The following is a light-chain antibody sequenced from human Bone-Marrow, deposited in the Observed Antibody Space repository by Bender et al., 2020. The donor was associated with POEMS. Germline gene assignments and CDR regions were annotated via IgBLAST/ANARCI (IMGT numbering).Light chain of an antibody. V-gene: IGLV3-16*01. CDR1: ALPKKY. CDR3: CSYAGTYTWV. CDR2: KDS. J-gene: IGLJ3*02. Sequence: SYVLTQPPSVSVSLGQMARITCSGEALPKKYAYWYQQKPGQFPVLVIYKDSERPSGSPERFSGSKSGNTASLTISGLQAEDEGDYYCCSYAGTYTWVFGGGTKLTVL.